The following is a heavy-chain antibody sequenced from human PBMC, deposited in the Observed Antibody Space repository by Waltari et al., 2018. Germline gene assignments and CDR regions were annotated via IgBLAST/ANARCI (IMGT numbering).Heavy chain of an antibody. J-gene: IGHJ4*02. Sequence: QVQLQESGPGLVQPSETLSLTCTVSGGSITGYYWSWIRHPPGKGLEWIGHIYYNGNTDYNPSLKSRVTISVDTSKNQFSLKLSSVTAADTAVYYCAREIYGGNSRPYDYWGQGTLVTVSS. CDR1: GGSITGYY. V-gene: IGHV4-59*01. CDR2: IYYNGNT. CDR3: AREIYGGNSRPYDY. D-gene: IGHD4-17*01.